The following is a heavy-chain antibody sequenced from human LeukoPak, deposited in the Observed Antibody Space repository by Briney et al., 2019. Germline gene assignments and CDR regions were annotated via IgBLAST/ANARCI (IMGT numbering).Heavy chain of an antibody. J-gene: IGHJ2*01. CDR3: ARDGSIAAAGYWYLDL. CDR2: ISYDGNNK. D-gene: IGHD6-13*01. Sequence: GGSLGLSCAASGFTFSTFAMHWVRQAPGKGLEWVALISYDGNNKYYADTVQGRCTITRDNSKNTLYLQINSLRGEDTAVYYCARDGSIAAAGYWYLDLWGRGTLVTVSS. CDR1: GFTFSTFA. V-gene: IGHV3-30-3*01.